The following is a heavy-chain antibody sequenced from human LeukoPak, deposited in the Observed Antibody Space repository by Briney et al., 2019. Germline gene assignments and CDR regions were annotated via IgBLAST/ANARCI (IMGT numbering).Heavy chain of an antibody. CDR3: ARGAYYGGNSGDDYYYYYMDV. D-gene: IGHD4-23*01. CDR1: GYSISSGYY. J-gene: IGHJ6*03. V-gene: IGHV4-38-2*02. Sequence: SETLSLTCTVSGYSISSGYYWGWIRQPPGKGLEWIGRIYHSGSTYCNPSLKSRVTISVDTSKNQFSLKLSSVTAADTAVYYCARGAYYGGNSGDDYYYYYMDVWGKGTTVTVSS. CDR2: IYHSGST.